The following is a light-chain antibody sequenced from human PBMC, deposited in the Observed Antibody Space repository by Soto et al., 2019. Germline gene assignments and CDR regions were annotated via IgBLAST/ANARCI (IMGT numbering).Light chain of an antibody. CDR2: AAS. Sequence: DIQMTQSPSSVPASVGDRVTITCRAHQRISKWLAWYQQKPGKAPKLLIYAASDLQSGVPSRFSGSGSGTEFTLTISSLQPEDVATYYCQQGNSLPLTFGAGTKVEIK. J-gene: IGKJ4*01. V-gene: IGKV1-12*01. CDR3: QQGNSLPLT. CDR1: QRISKW.